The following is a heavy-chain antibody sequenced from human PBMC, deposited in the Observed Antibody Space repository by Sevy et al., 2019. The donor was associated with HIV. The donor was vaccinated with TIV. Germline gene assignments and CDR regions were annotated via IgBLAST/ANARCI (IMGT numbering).Heavy chain of an antibody. CDR2: ISSSSSYI. V-gene: IGHV3-21*01. CDR3: ARGGGYGLTTPFDY. D-gene: IGHD5-12*01. J-gene: IGHJ4*02. CDR1: GFTFSSYS. Sequence: GGSMRLSCAASGFTFSSYSMNCVSQAPGKGLEWVSSISSSSSYIYYAESVKGRVTISRDNAMNSLYLQMNSLRAEDTAVYYCARGGGYGLTTPFDYWGQGTLVTVSS.